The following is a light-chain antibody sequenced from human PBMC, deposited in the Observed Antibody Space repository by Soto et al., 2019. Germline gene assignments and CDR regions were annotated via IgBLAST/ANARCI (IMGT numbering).Light chain of an antibody. J-gene: IGLJ2*01. CDR2: TNN. CDR1: SSNIGTNY. CDR3: AAWDDSVSGPV. V-gene: IGLV1-47*02. Sequence: QSVLTQPPSASGTPGQRVTISCSGSSSNIGTNYVHWYQHLPGAAPKLLIHTNNQRPSGVPDRFSGSKSGTSASLAISGLRSEDEADYYCAAWDDSVSGPVFGGGTQLTVL.